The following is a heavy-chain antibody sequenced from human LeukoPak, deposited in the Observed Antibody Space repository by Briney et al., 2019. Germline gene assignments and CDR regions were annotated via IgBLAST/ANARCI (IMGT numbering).Heavy chain of an antibody. Sequence: GGSLRLSCAASGFTVSSNYMSWVRQAPGKGLEWVSLICSDGTTYYVDSVKGRFTISRDNSKNTLYLQMNSLRGEDTAVYYCARESSGYWGQGTLVTVSS. J-gene: IGHJ4*02. CDR3: ARESSGY. CDR2: ICSDGTT. CDR1: GFTVSSNY. V-gene: IGHV3-66*01.